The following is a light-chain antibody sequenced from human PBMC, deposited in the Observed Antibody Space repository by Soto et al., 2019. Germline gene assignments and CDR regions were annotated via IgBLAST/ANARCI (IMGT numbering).Light chain of an antibody. CDR2: GTS. Sequence: ELVFTQSPGTLSLSPGERATLSCRASQRVGRDYLAWYQQKPGQAPRLLIHGTSYRATGIPARFSGSGSGTDFTLTISRLEPEDFAVYYCQQYGSSPWTFGQGTKVDIK. CDR3: QQYGSSPWT. CDR1: QRVGRDY. J-gene: IGKJ1*01. V-gene: IGKV3-20*01.